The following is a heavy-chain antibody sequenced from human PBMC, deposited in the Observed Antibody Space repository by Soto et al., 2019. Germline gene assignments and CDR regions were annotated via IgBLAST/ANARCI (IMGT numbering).Heavy chain of an antibody. CDR3: ARDGLGYYYDSSGYPFTFDY. CDR1: GFTFSSYA. D-gene: IGHD3-22*01. CDR2: ISYDGSNK. Sequence: GGSLRLSCAASGFTFSSYAMHWVRQAPGKGLEWVAVISYDGSNKYYADSVKGRFTISRDNSKNTLYLQMNSLRAEDTAVYYCARDGLGYYYDSSGYPFTFDYWGQGTLVTVSS. J-gene: IGHJ4*02. V-gene: IGHV3-30-3*01.